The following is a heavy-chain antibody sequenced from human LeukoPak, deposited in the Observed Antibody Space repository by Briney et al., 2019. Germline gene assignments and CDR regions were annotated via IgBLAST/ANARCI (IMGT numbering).Heavy chain of an antibody. J-gene: IGHJ4*02. CDR3: LAESSTSYEGY. D-gene: IGHD6-6*01. CDR2: ISSSGSTI. V-gene: IGHV3-11*04. CDR1: GFTFSDYY. Sequence: GGSLRLSCAASGFTFSDYYMCWIRQAPGKGLEWVSYISSSGSTIYYADSVKGRFTISRGNAKNSLYLQMNSLRAEDTAVYYCLAESSTSYEGYWGQGTLVTVSS.